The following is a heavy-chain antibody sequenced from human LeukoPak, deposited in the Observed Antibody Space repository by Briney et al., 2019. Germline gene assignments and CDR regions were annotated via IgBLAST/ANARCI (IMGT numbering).Heavy chain of an antibody. D-gene: IGHD6-6*01. J-gene: IGHJ4*02. CDR2: IHTSGNT. V-gene: IGHV4-4*07. CDR1: GGSIISYY. Sequence: PSETLSLTCTVSGGSIISYYGSWIRQPAGKGLEWIGRIHTSGNTDYNPSLKSRVTMSVDTSKNQFSLKVRSVTVADTAVYYCAREGSATARPFVSNDYWGQGTLVTVSS. CDR3: AREGSATARPFVSNDY.